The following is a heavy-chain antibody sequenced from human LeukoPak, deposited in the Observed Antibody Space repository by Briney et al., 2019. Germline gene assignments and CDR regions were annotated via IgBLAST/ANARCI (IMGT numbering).Heavy chain of an antibody. CDR3: AREGIAAAGTVGNAFDL. CDR2: IYTSGST. V-gene: IGHV4-4*07. Sequence: SETLSLTCTVSGGSISSYYLSWIRQPAGKGLEWIGRIYTSGSTNYNPSLKSRVTMSVDTSKNQFSLKLSSVTAADTAVYYCAREGIAAAGTVGNAFDLWGQGTMVTVSS. CDR1: GGSISSYY. J-gene: IGHJ3*01. D-gene: IGHD6-13*01.